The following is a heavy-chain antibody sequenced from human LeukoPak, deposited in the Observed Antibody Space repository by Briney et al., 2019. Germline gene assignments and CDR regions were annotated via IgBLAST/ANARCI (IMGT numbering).Heavy chain of an antibody. D-gene: IGHD1-26*01. CDR1: GFTFSSYA. CDR3: ARDSDIVGADPGAFDI. Sequence: PGGSLRLSCAASGFTFSSYAMSWVRQAPGKGLEWVSAISGSGGSTYYADSVKGRFTISRDNSKNTLYLQMNSLRAEDTAVYYCARDSDIVGADPGAFDIWGQGTMVTVSS. CDR2: ISGSGGST. J-gene: IGHJ3*02. V-gene: IGHV3-23*01.